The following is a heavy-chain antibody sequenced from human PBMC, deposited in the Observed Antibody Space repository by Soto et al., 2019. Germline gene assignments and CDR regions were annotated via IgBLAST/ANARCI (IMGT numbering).Heavy chain of an antibody. D-gene: IGHD3-10*01. J-gene: IGHJ4*02. V-gene: IGHV4-59*01. CDR3: ARGSMVRGPTPFDY. CDR1: GGSIRSYY. Sequence: SETLSLTCNVSGGSIRSYYWNWIRRPPGKTLQWIGDLYYSGSANYNPPLKSRVTISVDMSRNQFSLKLNSVTAADTAVYYCARGSMVRGPTPFDYWRQGTLVTVSS. CDR2: LYYSGSA.